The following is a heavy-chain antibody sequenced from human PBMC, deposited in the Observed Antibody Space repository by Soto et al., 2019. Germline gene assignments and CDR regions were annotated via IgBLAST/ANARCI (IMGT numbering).Heavy chain of an antibody. CDR2: IYYSGST. CDR3: ARGAAVAKADAFDI. J-gene: IGHJ3*02. Sequence: QVQLQESGPGLVKPSQTLSLTCTVSGGSISSGGYYWSWIRQHPGKGLEWIGYIYYSGSTYYNPSLKSRVTISVDTSKNQFSLKLSSVTAADTAVYYCARGAAVAKADAFDIWGQGTMVTVSS. CDR1: GGSISSGGYY. V-gene: IGHV4-31*03. D-gene: IGHD6-19*01.